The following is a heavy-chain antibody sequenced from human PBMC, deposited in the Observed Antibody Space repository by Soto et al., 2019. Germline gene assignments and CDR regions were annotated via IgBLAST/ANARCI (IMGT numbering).Heavy chain of an antibody. Sequence: GGFLRLSCAASGFSFSDYTINWVRQAPGKGLEWISYISITGSTRYYADSVKGRFTVSRDNAKNSLYLQMNSLTAEDTAIYYCARDRLYAFDYWGQGTLVTVS. CDR3: ARDRLYAFDY. CDR2: ISITGSTR. D-gene: IGHD2-8*01. J-gene: IGHJ4*02. V-gene: IGHV3-48*01. CDR1: GFSFSDYT.